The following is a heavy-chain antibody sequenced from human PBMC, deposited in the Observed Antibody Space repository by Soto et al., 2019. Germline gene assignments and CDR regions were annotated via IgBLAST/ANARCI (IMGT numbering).Heavy chain of an antibody. D-gene: IGHD3-9*01. V-gene: IGHV4-4*02. CDR1: GGSISSSHW. CDR2: ISHSGTS. CDR3: ARVVLTITRGAFDA. J-gene: IGHJ3*01. Sequence: QVQLKESGPGLVKPSGTLSLTCAVSGGSISSSHWWTWVRQSPGKGLQYIGEISHSGTSNSNPSLKSLVTLSVDKSKNHFSLTLTSVTAADTAVYYCARVVLTITRGAFDAWGQGTLVIVSS.